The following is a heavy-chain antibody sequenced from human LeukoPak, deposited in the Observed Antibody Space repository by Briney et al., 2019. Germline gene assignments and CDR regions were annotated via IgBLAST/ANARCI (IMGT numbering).Heavy chain of an antibody. Sequence: PSETLSLTCTVSGGSISSYYWSWIRQPPGKELEWIGYIYYSGSTNYNPSLKSRVTISVDTSKNQFSLKLSSVTAADTAVYYCARVSSSTSCYCDWFGPWGQGTLVTVSS. V-gene: IGHV4-59*01. CDR1: GGSISSYY. D-gene: IGHD2-2*01. J-gene: IGHJ5*02. CDR2: IYYSGST. CDR3: ARVSSSTSCYCDWFGP.